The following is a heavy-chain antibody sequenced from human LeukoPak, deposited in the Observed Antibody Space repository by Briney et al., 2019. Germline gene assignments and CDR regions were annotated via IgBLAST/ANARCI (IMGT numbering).Heavy chain of an antibody. CDR2: ISGSGTGT. D-gene: IGHD3/OR15-3a*01. V-gene: IGHV3-23*01. CDR3: AKGPHFDFWTGYHNYFDP. Sequence: GGSLGLSCAASGFTFSTYAMAWVRQIPGKGLEWVSGISGSGTGTYYADSVKGRFIISRDNSRDTLFLQADNVRVEDTATYYCAKGPHFDFWTGYHNYFDPWGQGTLVTVSS. J-gene: IGHJ5*02. CDR1: GFTFSTYA.